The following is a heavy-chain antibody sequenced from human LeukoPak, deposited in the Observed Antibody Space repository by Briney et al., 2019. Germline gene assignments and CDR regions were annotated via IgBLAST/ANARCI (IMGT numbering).Heavy chain of an antibody. J-gene: IGHJ4*02. CDR2: FSGSGGST. V-gene: IGHV3-23*01. D-gene: IGHD3-10*01. CDR1: GFTFSSYA. Sequence: PGGSLRLSCAASGFTFSSYAMSWVRQAPGKGLEWVSTFSGSGGSTHYAESVKGRFTISRDNAKNSLYLQMNSLRAEDTAVYYCARDPREFTMVRGVINQGLNYWGQGTLVTVSS. CDR3: ARDPREFTMVRGVINQGLNY.